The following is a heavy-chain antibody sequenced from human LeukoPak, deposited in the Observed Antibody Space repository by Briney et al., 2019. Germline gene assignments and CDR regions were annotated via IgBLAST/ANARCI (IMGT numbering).Heavy chain of an antibody. CDR2: LYTGGST. CDR1: GGSISSDSYY. Sequence: PSQTLSLTCTVSGGSISSDSYYWSWIRQPAGKGLEWIGRLYTGGSTNYNPSLKSRVTISVDTSKNQFSLKLSSVTAADTAVYYCTRGHYGDYHYYYYMDVWGKGTTVTISS. CDR3: TRGHYGDYHYYYYMDV. J-gene: IGHJ6*03. V-gene: IGHV4-61*02. D-gene: IGHD4-17*01.